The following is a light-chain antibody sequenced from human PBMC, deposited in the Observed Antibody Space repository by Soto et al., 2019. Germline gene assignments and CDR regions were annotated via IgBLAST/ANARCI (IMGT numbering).Light chain of an antibody. CDR2: GVS. CDR3: QQYGSSPGFT. V-gene: IGKV3-20*01. CDR1: QSITSNY. Sequence: EIVLTQSPGTLSLSPGERATLSCRASQSITSNYLAWYQQKPGQAPRLLMYGVSTRATGIPDRFSGSWSGTDITLTISRLKPEDSAVYNCQQYGSSPGFTFGPGTKVEIK. J-gene: IGKJ3*01.